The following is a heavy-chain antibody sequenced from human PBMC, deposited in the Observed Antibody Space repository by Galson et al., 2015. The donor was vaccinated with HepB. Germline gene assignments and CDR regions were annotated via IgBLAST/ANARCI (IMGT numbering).Heavy chain of an antibody. CDR1: GYTFVNYY. Sequence: SVKVSCKASGYTFVNYYMHWVRQAPGQGLEWMGLIYPRDGSTAFAEKFQGSVTLTRDTSKTTVYMQLSSLRSEDTALYYCARDLGFCSSTNCYTPYYYGMDVWGQGTTVTVSS. D-gene: IGHD2-2*02. CDR2: IYPRDGST. J-gene: IGHJ6*02. CDR3: ARDLGFCSSTNCYTPYYYGMDV. V-gene: IGHV1-46*01.